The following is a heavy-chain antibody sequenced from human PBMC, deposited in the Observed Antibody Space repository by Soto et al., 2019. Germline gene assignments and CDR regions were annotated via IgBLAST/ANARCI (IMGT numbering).Heavy chain of an antibody. Sequence: EVQLVESGGGLVQPGRSLRLSCAASGFTFDDYAMHWVRQAPGKGLEWVSGISWNSGSIGYADSVKGRFTISRDNAKNSLYLQMNSLRAEDTALYYCAKDFIAVAGTNWFDPWGQGTLVTVSS. CDR1: GFTFDDYA. D-gene: IGHD6-19*01. CDR2: ISWNSGSI. CDR3: AKDFIAVAGTNWFDP. J-gene: IGHJ5*02. V-gene: IGHV3-9*01.